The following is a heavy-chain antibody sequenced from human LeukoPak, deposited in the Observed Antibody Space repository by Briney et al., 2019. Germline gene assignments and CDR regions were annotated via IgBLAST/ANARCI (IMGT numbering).Heavy chain of an antibody. CDR3: ARDLQLNFDL. Sequence: PGGSLRLSSAASGFTFSSYSMNWVRQAPGKGLEWVSSISSSSSYIYYADSVKGRLTISRDNAKNSLYLQMNSLRAEDTAVYYCARDLQLNFDLWGRGTLVTVSS. D-gene: IGHD6-13*01. V-gene: IGHV3-21*01. J-gene: IGHJ2*01. CDR2: ISSSSSYI. CDR1: GFTFSSYS.